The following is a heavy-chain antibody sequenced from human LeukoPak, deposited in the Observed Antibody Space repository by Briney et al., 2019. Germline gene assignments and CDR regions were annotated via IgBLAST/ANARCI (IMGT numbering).Heavy chain of an antibody. D-gene: IGHD6-19*01. CDR2: ISSDGGNR. CDR1: GFTFSSYA. Sequence: GGSLRLSCAASGFTFSSYAMHWVRRAPGKALEWVATISSDGGNRYYSDSVKGRFTISRDNSKNTLYLQMNSLRPEDAAVFHCARGRAVTGSTVIDYWRQGTLVTVSS. CDR3: ARGRAVTGSTVIDY. V-gene: IGHV3-30-3*01. J-gene: IGHJ4*02.